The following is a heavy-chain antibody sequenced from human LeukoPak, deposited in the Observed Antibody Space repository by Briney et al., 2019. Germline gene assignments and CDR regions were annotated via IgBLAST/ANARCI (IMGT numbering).Heavy chain of an antibody. J-gene: IGHJ4*02. CDR2: IWYDGSNK. V-gene: IGHV3-33*01. Sequence: GGSLRLSCAASGFTFSSYGMHWVRQAPGKGLVWVAVIWYDGSNKYYADSVKGRFTISRDNSKNTLYLQMNSLRAEDTAVYYCARGSELWLMDWGQGTLVTVSS. CDR1: GFTFSSYG. D-gene: IGHD5-18*01. CDR3: ARGSELWLMD.